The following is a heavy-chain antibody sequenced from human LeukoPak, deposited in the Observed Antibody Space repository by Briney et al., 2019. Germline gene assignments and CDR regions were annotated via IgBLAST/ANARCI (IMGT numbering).Heavy chain of an antibody. D-gene: IGHD2-2*01. V-gene: IGHV3-30*18. J-gene: IGHJ3*02. Sequence: HPGRSLRLSCAASGFTFSSYGMHWVRQAPGKGLEWVAVISYDGSNKYYADSVKGRFTISRDNSKNTLYLQMNSLRAEDTAVYYCAKLEYCSSTSCQSGRAAFDIWGQGTMVTVSS. CDR2: ISYDGSNK. CDR1: GFTFSSYG. CDR3: AKLEYCSSTSCQSGRAAFDI.